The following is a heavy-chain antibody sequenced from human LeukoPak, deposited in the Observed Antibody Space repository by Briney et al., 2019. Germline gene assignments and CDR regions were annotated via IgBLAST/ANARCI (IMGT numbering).Heavy chain of an antibody. Sequence: GGSLRLSCAASGFTFSRYSMNWVRQAPGKGLEGVSSISSSSSFIYYADSVKGRFTISRDNAKNSLYLQMNRLRAEDTAVYYCARDPPLGSCSTISCPHLDYWGQGTLVTVSS. CDR2: ISSSSSFI. V-gene: IGHV3-21*01. CDR1: GFTFSRYS. J-gene: IGHJ4*02. CDR3: ARDPPLGSCSTISCPHLDY. D-gene: IGHD2-2*01.